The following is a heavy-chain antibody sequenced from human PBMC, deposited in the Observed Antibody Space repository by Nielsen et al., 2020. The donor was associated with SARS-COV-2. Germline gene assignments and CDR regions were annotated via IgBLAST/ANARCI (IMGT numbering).Heavy chain of an antibody. J-gene: IGHJ4*02. Sequence: ASVKVSCKASGYTFTGYYMHWVRQAPGQGLEWMGRINPNSGGTNYAQKFQGRVTMTRDTSISTAYMELSRLRSDDTAVYYCARDHDYGGNPGVYWGQGTLVTVSS. CDR2: INPNSGGT. D-gene: IGHD4-23*01. CDR3: ARDHDYGGNPGVY. V-gene: IGHV1-2*06. CDR1: GYTFTGYY.